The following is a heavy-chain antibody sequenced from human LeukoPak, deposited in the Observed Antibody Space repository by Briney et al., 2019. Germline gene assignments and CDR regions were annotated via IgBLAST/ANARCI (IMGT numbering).Heavy chain of an antibody. D-gene: IGHD2-15*01. CDR2: ISGSGDYT. V-gene: IGHV3-23*01. J-gene: IGHJ4*02. Sequence: PGGSLRLSCAASGFTFSNSAMSWVRQAPGKGLEWVSAISGSGDYTYYADSVKGRFTISRDNSKNTLYLQMNNLRAEDTAIYYCARVGSRYCSGANCYDGFWGQGTLVSVSS. CDR3: ARVGSRYCSGANCYDGF. CDR1: GFTFSNSA.